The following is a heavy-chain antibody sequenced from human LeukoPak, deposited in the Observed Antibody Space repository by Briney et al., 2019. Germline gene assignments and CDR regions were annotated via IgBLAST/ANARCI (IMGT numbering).Heavy chain of an antibody. J-gene: IGHJ6*02. CDR3: ARAGYYAYYYYYGMDV. V-gene: IGHV3-53*01. D-gene: IGHD3-22*01. CDR2: LYSGGNT. Sequence: PGGSLRLSCAASGLTVSSNYMSWVRQAPGKGLEWISVLYSGGNTYYAESVSGRFTISRDNSENTLYLHMNSLRPEDTAVYYCARAGYYAYYYYYGMDVWGQGTTVTVSS. CDR1: GLTVSSNY.